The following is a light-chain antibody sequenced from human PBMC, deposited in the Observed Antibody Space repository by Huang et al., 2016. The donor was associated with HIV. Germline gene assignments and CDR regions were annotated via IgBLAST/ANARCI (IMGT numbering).Light chain of an antibody. Sequence: DIQMTQSPSTLSGSVGDRFTITCRASQSISNWLAWYQQKPGKAPKLLIYDASSLESGVPSTFSGSGSGTEFTLTISSRQPDDIATYYCQQYNSYPYTFGQGTKLEIK. CDR2: DAS. CDR3: QQYNSYPYT. CDR1: QSISNW. J-gene: IGKJ2*01. V-gene: IGKV1-5*01.